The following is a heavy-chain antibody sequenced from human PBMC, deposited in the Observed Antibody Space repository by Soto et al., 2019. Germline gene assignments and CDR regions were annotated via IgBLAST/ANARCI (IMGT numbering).Heavy chain of an antibody. V-gene: IGHV3-23*01. Sequence: HPGGSLRLSCAASGFTFSSYAMSWVRQAPGKGLEWVSAISGSGGSTYYANSVKGRFTISRDNSKNTPYLQMNSLRAEDTAVYYCAKGLVWGKYYYGMDVWGQGTTVTVSS. CDR1: GFTFSSYA. D-gene: IGHD3-16*01. CDR2: ISGSGGST. J-gene: IGHJ6*02. CDR3: AKGLVWGKYYYGMDV.